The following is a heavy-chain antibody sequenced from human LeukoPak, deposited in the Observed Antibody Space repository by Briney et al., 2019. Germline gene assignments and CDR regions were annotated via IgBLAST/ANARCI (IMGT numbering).Heavy chain of an antibody. D-gene: IGHD4-23*01. CDR2: ISGTYNYI. Sequence: GTLSLTCAVSGGSISSSNWWSWVRQPPGKGLEWVSSISGTYNYIYYADSVKGRFTISRDDAKNSLYLQMNSLRAEDTAVYFCARDLKDYGGNHEDYWGQGTLVTVSS. V-gene: IGHV3-21*01. CDR1: GGSISSSN. J-gene: IGHJ4*02. CDR3: ARDLKDYGGNHEDY.